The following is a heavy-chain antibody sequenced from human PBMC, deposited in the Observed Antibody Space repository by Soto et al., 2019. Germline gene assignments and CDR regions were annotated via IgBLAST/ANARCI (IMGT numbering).Heavy chain of an antibody. J-gene: IGHJ4*02. CDR1: GFTFDDYG. Sequence: GGSLRLSCAASGFTFDDYGMSWVRQAPGKGLEWVSGINWNSGSTGYADSVKGRFTISRDNAKNSLYLQMNSLRAEDTALYHCARAQGGGYDYIWGSYRPETYFDYWGQGTLVTVSS. D-gene: IGHD3-16*02. V-gene: IGHV3-20*01. CDR2: INWNSGST. CDR3: ARAQGGGYDYIWGSYRPETYFDY.